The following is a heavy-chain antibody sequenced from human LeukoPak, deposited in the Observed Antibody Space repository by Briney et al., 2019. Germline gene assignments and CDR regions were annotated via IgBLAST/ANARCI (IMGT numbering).Heavy chain of an antibody. CDR2: ISNDGSNK. D-gene: IGHD1-26*01. V-gene: IGHV3-30-3*01. J-gene: IGHJ4*02. CDR3: ARGPHGSYPYYFDY. CDR1: GFTFSGSA. Sequence: PGGSLRLSCAASGFTFSGSAIHWVRQAPGKGREWVAVISNDGSNKYYADSVKGRFTISRDNSKNTLYLQMNSLRAEDTAVYYCARGPHGSYPYYFDYWGQGTLVTVSS.